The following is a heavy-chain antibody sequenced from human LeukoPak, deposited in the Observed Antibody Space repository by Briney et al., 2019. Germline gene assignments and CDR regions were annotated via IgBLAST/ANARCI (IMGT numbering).Heavy chain of an antibody. CDR2: IKQDGSEK. CDR1: GFTFSSYW. CDR3: AGGQGWLLDY. D-gene: IGHD2-15*01. V-gene: IGHV3-7*05. Sequence: GGSLRLSCAGSGFTFSSYWMTWVRQAPGKGLEWVANIKQDGSEKYYVDSVEGRFTISRDNAKNSLFLQMNSLRVEDTAVYYCAGGQGWLLDYWGQGTLVTVSS. J-gene: IGHJ4*02.